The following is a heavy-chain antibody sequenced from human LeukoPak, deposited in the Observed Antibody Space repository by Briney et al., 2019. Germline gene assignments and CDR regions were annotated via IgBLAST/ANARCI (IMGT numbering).Heavy chain of an antibody. J-gene: IGHJ6*03. CDR2: ISAYNGNT. Sequence: ASVKVSCKASGYTFTSYGISWVRQAPGQGLEWMGWISAYNGNTNYAQKLQGRVTMTTDTSTSTAYMELSSLRSEDTAVYYCARGALSRSLTGDLHYYMDVWGKGTTVSVSS. V-gene: IGHV1-18*01. CDR1: GYTFTSYG. D-gene: IGHD7-27*01. CDR3: ARGALSRSLTGDLHYYMDV.